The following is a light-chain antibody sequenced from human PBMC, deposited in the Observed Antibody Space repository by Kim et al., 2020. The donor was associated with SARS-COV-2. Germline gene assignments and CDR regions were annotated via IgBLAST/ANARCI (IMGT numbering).Light chain of an antibody. CDR2: GKN. J-gene: IGLJ2*01. Sequence: SSELTQDPAVSVALGQTVRITCQGDSLRTYYANWYQQKPGQAPVLVIYGKNNRPSGIPDRFSGSSSGNTASLTITGAQAEDEADYYCNSRDSSGNHPFGG. CDR1: SLRTYY. CDR3: NSRDSSGNHP. V-gene: IGLV3-19*01.